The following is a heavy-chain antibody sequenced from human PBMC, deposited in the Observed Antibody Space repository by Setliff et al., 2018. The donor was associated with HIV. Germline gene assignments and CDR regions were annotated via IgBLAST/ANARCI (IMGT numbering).Heavy chain of an antibody. Sequence: PSETLSLTCAVSGGSISTRDWWTWVRQPPGKGLEWIGEVYHNEKTYYSPSLKSRVTISIDTSKNQFSLNLTSVTAADSAVYYCASRVYYYDSNNFLREEGFDPWGQGTLVTVSS. J-gene: IGHJ5*02. CDR1: GGSISTRDW. V-gene: IGHV4-4*02. CDR2: VYHNEKT. D-gene: IGHD3-22*01. CDR3: ASRVYYYDSNNFLREEGFDP.